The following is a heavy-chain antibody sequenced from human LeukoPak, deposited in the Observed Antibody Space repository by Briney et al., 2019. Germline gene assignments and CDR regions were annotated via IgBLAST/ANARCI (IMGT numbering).Heavy chain of an antibody. V-gene: IGHV3-53*01. CDR3: AKRPRGNYLDPYDY. D-gene: IGHD3-10*01. Sequence: GGSLRLSCAASGLTVSSNYMSWVRQAPGKGLEWVSVIYSDGTTSYADSVKGRFTISRDDSKNRLYLQMNSLRAEDTAVYYCAKRPRGNYLDPYDYWGQGTLVTVSS. CDR2: IYSDGTT. CDR1: GLTVSSNY. J-gene: IGHJ4*02.